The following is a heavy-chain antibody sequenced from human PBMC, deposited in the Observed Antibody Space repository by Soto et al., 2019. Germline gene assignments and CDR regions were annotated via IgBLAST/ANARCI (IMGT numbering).Heavy chain of an antibody. CDR2: VSHDGTE. Sequence: HPGGSLRLSCAASGFTFSNYAMHWVRHAPGRGLEWVASVSHDGTERYAASVRGRFTISRDISKNTVFLQMGSLSGEDTAVYYCTRVGVGYSLGSGFTPWGQGTLVTVSS. CDR1: GFTFSNYA. J-gene: IGHJ5*02. D-gene: IGHD5-18*01. V-gene: IGHV3-30-3*01. CDR3: TRVGVGYSLGSGFTP.